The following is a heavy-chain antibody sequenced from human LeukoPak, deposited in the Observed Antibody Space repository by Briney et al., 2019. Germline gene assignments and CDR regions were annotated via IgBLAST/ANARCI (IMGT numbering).Heavy chain of an antibody. J-gene: IGHJ6*02. D-gene: IGHD6-13*01. V-gene: IGHV4-39*07. Sequence: PSETLSLTCSVSGGSISSSNYYWGWIRQPPGKGLEWIGSIYYSGSTYYNPSLKSRVTISVDTSKNQFSLKLSSVTAADTAVYYCARQSIIAAAEPTYCYYGMDVWGQGTTVTVSS. CDR3: ARQSIIAAAEPTYCYYGMDV. CDR1: GGSISSSNYY. CDR2: IYYSGST.